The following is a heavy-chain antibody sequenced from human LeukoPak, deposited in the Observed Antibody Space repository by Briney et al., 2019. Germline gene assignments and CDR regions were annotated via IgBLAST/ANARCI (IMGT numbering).Heavy chain of an antibody. V-gene: IGHV3-11*01. J-gene: IGHJ3*02. D-gene: IGHD1-26*01. CDR3: ARGGSYLSAFDI. CDR2: IGSVGATT. CDR1: GFNFGDYH. Sequence: GGSLRLSCAASGFNFGDYHMTWIRQAPGKGLEWISYIGSVGATTYYADSVEGRFTISRDNSKNTLYLQMNSLRAEDTAVYYCARGGSYLSAFDIWGQGTMVTVSS.